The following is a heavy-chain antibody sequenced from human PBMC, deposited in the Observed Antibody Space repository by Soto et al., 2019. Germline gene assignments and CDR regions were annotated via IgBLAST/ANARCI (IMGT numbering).Heavy chain of an antibody. CDR3: ARVPSNYNNWFDP. J-gene: IGHJ5*02. Sequence: ASVKVSCKASGYTFTSYYMHWVRQAPGQGLEWMGIINPSGGSTGYAQKFQGRVTMTRDTSTSTVYMELSSLRSEDTAVYYCARVPSNYNNWFDPWGQGTLVTVS. CDR2: INPSGGST. D-gene: IGHD2-2*02. CDR1: GYTFTSYY. V-gene: IGHV1-46*03.